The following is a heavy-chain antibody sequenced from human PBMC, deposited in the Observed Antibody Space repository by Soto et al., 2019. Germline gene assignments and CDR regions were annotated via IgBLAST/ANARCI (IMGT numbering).Heavy chain of an antibody. CDR3: ARAGPPYDYVWGSYRYAYYFDY. J-gene: IGHJ4*02. Sequence: QVQLVQSGAEVKKPGSSVKVSCKASGGTFSSYAISWVRQAPGQGLEWMGGIIPIFGTANYAQKFQGRVTITADESTSTAYMELSSLRSEDTAVYYCARAGPPYDYVWGSYRYAYYFDYWGQGTLVTVSS. CDR2: IIPIFGTA. V-gene: IGHV1-69*01. CDR1: GGTFSSYA. D-gene: IGHD3-16*02.